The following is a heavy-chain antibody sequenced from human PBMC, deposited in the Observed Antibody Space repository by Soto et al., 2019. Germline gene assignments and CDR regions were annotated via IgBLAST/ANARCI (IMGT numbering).Heavy chain of an antibody. CDR3: ARALSSAAGLYFDF. CDR2: IHTTDGT. V-gene: IGHV4-4*07. CDR1: GGPISSYY. Sequence: TLSLPCTVSGGPISSYYWSWIRQPAGKGMEWIGRIHTTDGTNYNPSLKSRVTMSIDTSNNQFSLKLSSLTAADTAVYYCARALSSAAGLYFDFWGQGTLVTVSS. D-gene: IGHD6-13*01. J-gene: IGHJ4*02.